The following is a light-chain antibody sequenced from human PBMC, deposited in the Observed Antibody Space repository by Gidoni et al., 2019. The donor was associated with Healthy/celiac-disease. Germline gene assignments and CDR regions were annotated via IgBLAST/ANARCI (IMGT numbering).Light chain of an antibody. Sequence: DLQMTQSPSTLSASVGDRVTITCRASQSISSWLAWYPQKPGKAPKLLIYKASSLESGVPSRFSGSGSGTEFTLTISSLQPDDFATYYCQQYNSYPLTFGGGTKVEIK. CDR2: KAS. V-gene: IGKV1-5*03. J-gene: IGKJ4*01. CDR3: QQYNSYPLT. CDR1: QSISSW.